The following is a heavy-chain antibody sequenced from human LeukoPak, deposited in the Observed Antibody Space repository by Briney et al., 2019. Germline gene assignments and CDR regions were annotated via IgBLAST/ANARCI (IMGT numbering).Heavy chain of an antibody. CDR2: ISAYSGNT. CDR1: GYTFTSYG. CDR3: ARQGSVASHYGDPTYYYYGMDV. J-gene: IGHJ6*02. D-gene: IGHD4-17*01. Sequence: AASVKVSCKASGYTFTSYGISWVRQAPGQGLEWMGWISAYSGNTNYAQKLQGRVTMTTDTSTSTAYMELRSLRSDDTAVYYCARQGSVASHYGDPTYYYYGMDVWGQGTTVTVSS. V-gene: IGHV1-18*01.